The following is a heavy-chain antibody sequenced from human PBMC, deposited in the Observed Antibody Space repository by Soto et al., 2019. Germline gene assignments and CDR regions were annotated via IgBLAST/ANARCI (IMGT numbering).Heavy chain of an antibody. Sequence: SETLSLTCAVYGGSFSGYYWSWIRQPPGKGLEWIGEINHSGSTNYNPSLKSRVTISVDTSKNQFSLKLSSVTAADTAVYYCARVRCITIFGVVMKGWFDPWGQGTLVTVSS. CDR1: GGSFSGYY. CDR3: ARVRCITIFGVVMKGWFDP. J-gene: IGHJ5*02. CDR2: INHSGST. V-gene: IGHV4-34*01. D-gene: IGHD3-3*01.